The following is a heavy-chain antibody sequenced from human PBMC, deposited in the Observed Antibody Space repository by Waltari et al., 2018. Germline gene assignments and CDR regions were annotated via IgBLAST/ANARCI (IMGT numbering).Heavy chain of an antibody. J-gene: IGHJ2*01. CDR1: GYTFTGYY. D-gene: IGHD4-17*01. CDR2: INPNSGGT. V-gene: IGHV1-2*04. Sequence: QVQLVQSGAEVKKPGASVKVSCKASGYTFTGYYMHWVRQAPGQGLEWMGWINPNSGGTNYAQKCQGWVTMTRDTSISTAYMELSRLRSDDTAVYYCARLTVTDWYFDLWGRGTLVTVSS. CDR3: ARLTVTDWYFDL.